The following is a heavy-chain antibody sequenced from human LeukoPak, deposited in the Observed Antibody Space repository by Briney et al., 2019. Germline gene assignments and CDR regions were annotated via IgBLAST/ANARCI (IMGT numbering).Heavy chain of an antibody. CDR2: IYHTGST. V-gene: IGHV4-4*02. CDR1: GDSMISTSW. CDR3: ARVYRDYDSSGFYFDY. J-gene: IGHJ4*02. D-gene: IGHD3-22*01. Sequence: PSETLSLTCAVSGDSMISTSWWSWVRQPPGKGLELIGEIYHTGSTNYNPSLQSRVTISIDKSKNQFSLRLSSVTAADTAFYYCARVYRDYDSSGFYFDYWGQGTLVTVSS.